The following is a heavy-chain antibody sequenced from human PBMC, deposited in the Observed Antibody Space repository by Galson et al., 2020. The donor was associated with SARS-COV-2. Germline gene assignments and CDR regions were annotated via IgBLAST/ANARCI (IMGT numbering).Heavy chain of an antibody. Sequence: SQASETLSLTCAVYGRSFSGYYWSWIRQPPGKGLEWIGEINHSGSTNYNPSLKSRVTISVDTSKNQFSLKLSSVTAADTAVYYCASDCSSTSCPLDYYGMDVWGQGTTVTVSS. V-gene: IGHV4-34*01. CDR1: GRSFSGYY. CDR2: INHSGST. D-gene: IGHD2-2*01. CDR3: ASDCSSTSCPLDYYGMDV. J-gene: IGHJ6*02.